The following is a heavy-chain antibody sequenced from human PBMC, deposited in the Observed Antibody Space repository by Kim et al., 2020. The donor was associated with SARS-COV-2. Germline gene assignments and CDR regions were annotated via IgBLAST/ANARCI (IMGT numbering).Heavy chain of an antibody. CDR3: ARDHAGP. V-gene: IGHV3-74*03. Sequence: GGSLRLSCAASGFTLSSHWMHWVRQAPGKGLVWVSLIKGDGSTTTYADSVKGRFTISRDNAKNTLYLQMNSLRDEDTAVHFCARDHAGPWGQGTLVTVSS. CDR2: IKGDGSTT. J-gene: IGHJ5*02. CDR1: GFTLSSHW.